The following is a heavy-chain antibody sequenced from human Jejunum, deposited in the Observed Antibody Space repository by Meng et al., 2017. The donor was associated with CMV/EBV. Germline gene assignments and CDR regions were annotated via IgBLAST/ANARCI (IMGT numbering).Heavy chain of an antibody. J-gene: IGHJ4*02. V-gene: IGHV3-21*01. CDR1: GFSFNTYS. CDR3: ARDKDVDPILGLRAVDS. CDR2: ISGSDNYI. Sequence: EVNLVVSGXXXXXPXXSXXIACVASGFSFNTYSMNWVRQAPGKGLEWLSSISGSDNYIFYADSAKGRFTISRDNAKNSLYLQINSLRVDDTAVYYCARDKDVDPILGLRAVDSWGQVTLVTVSS. D-gene: IGHD5-12*01.